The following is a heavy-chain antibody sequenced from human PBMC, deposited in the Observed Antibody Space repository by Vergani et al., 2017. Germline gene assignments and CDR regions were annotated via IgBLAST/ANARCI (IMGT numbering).Heavy chain of an antibody. J-gene: IGHJ4*02. CDR1: GFTFSNYA. CDR2: ISGSGGST. D-gene: IGHD6-13*01. V-gene: IGHV3-23*01. Sequence: EVQLLESGGGLVQPGGSLRLSCAASGFTFSNYAMSWVRQAPGKGLEWGSTISGSGGSTYYADSVKGRFTISSDNSDNTLYLQMNSLRAEDTAVYYCIAARSLEPGDYWGQGTLVTVSS. CDR3: IAARSLEPGDY.